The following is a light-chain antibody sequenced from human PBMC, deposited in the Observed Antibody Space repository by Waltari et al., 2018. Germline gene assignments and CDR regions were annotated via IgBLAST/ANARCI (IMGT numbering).Light chain of an antibody. CDR3: QHASSYPLT. CDR1: QDIRSN. V-gene: IGKV1-17*01. Sequence: DIQMSPSTSSLSASVGDRVTITCRASQDIRSNLNWYQQKPGKAPKLLIYYANTLASGVPSRFSGSGSGTEFTFTISSLQPEDFATYYCQHASSYPLTFGGGTKVEIK. J-gene: IGKJ4*01. CDR2: YAN.